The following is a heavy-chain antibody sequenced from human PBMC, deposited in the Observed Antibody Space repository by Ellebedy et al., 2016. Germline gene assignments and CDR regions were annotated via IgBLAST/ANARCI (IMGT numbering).Heavy chain of an antibody. V-gene: IGHV1-18*01. CDR1: GYTFTSYG. CDR2: ISAYNGNT. Sequence: ASVKVSXKASGYTFTSYGISWVRQAPGQGLEWMGWISAYNGNTNYAQKLQGRVTMTTDTSTSTAYMELRSLRSDDTAVYYCARDPGAAAVPLYYYYYGMDVWGQGTTVTVSS. CDR3: ARDPGAAAVPLYYYYYGMDV. J-gene: IGHJ6*02. D-gene: IGHD6-13*01.